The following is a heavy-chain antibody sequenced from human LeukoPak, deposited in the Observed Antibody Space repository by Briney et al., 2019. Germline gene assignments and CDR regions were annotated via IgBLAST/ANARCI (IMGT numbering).Heavy chain of an antibody. D-gene: IGHD1-26*01. CDR1: GYTFTGYY. CDR3: ARDLGSFTFDFDY. V-gene: IGHV1-2*02. J-gene: IGHJ4*02. CDR2: IIPNSGDT. Sequence: GASVKVSCKASGYTFTGYYMHWVRQAPGQGLEWMGWIIPNSGDTNYAQKFQGRVTMTRDTSISTAYMELSSLTSDDTAVYYCARDLGSFTFDFDYWGQGTLVTVSS.